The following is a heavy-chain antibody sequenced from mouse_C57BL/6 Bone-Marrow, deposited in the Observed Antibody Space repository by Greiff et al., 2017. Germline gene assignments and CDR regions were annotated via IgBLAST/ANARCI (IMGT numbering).Heavy chain of an antibody. D-gene: IGHD2-3*01. V-gene: IGHV1-64*01. J-gene: IGHJ2*01. CDR2: IHPNSGST. CDR1: GYTFTSYW. CDR3: ALYDGYPYYFDY. Sequence: QVQLQQPGAELVKPGASVKLSCKASGYTFTSYWMHWLKQRPGQGLEWIGMIHPNSGSTNYNEKFKSKATLTVDKSSSTAYMQLSSLTSEDSAVYYCALYDGYPYYFDYWGQGTTLTVSS.